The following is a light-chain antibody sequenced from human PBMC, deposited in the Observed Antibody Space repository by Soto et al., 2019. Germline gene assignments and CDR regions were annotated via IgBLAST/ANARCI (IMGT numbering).Light chain of an antibody. CDR2: KTS. Sequence: DIHMTQSPSTLSASVGDRXTITXXASQSLTMWLAWYQQKPGKAPNLLIYKTSSLESGVPSRFSGSGSGTEFTLTISSLQPXXXATXXXXXXTDYSWTFGQGTKVEVK. CDR3: XXXTDYSWT. V-gene: IGKV1-5*03. CDR1: QSLTMW. J-gene: IGKJ1*01.